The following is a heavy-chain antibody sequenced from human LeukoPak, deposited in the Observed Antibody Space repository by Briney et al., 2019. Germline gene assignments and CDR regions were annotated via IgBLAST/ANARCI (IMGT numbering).Heavy chain of an antibody. CDR2: FDPEDGET. V-gene: IGHV1-24*01. J-gene: IGHJ4*02. CDR3: ATGVLYSGSSEDY. CDR1: GYTLTELS. Sequence: ASVKVSCKVSGYTLTELSMHWVRQAPGKGLEWMGGFDPEDGETIYAQKFQGRVAMTEDTSTDTAYMELSSLRSEDTAVYYCATGVLYSGSSEDYWGQGTLVTVSS. D-gene: IGHD1-26*01.